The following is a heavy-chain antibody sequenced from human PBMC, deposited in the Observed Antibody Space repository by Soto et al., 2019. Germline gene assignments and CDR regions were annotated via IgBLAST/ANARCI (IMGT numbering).Heavy chain of an antibody. CDR1: GFTVSSNY. V-gene: IGHV3-53*02. D-gene: IGHD6-19*01. CDR3: AGPSSGWSAHTGPGYFDL. Sequence: EVQLVETGGGLIQPGGSLRLSCAASGFTVSSNYMSWVRQAPGKRLEWVSVIYSGGSTYYADSVKGRFTISRDNSKNTLYLQMNSLRAEDTAVYYCAGPSSGWSAHTGPGYFDLWGRGTLVTVSS. CDR2: IYSGGST. J-gene: IGHJ2*01.